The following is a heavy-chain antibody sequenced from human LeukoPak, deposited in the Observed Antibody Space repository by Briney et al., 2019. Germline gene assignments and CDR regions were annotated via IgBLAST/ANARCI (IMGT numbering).Heavy chain of an antibody. V-gene: IGHV4-34*01. CDR1: GGSFSGYY. Sequence: SETLSLTCAVYGGSFSGYYWSWIRQPPGKGLEWIGEINHSGSTNCNPSLKSRVTISVDTSKNQFSLKLSSVTAADTAVYYCARGGSPLYCSSTSCPKPSYYFDYWGQGTLVTVSS. CDR2: INHSGST. J-gene: IGHJ4*02. D-gene: IGHD2-2*01. CDR3: ARGGSPLYCSSTSCPKPSYYFDY.